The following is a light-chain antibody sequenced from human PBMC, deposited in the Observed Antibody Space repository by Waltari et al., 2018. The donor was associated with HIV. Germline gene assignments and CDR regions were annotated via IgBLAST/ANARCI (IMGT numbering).Light chain of an antibody. CDR3: CSYAGSSIYYV. V-gene: IGLV2-23*02. Sequence: QSALTQPASVSGSPGQSITISCTGTSSDVGYYNYVSWYQQYPGKAPKLMIYYVTKRPSGVSNRFSGSKSGNTASLTISGLQAEDEADYYCCSYAGSSIYYVFGTGTKVTVL. J-gene: IGLJ1*01. CDR2: YVT. CDR1: SSDVGYYNY.